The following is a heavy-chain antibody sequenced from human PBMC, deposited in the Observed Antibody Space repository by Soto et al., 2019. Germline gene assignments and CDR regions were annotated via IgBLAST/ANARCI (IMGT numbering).Heavy chain of an antibody. CDR3: ARDRLASTGWPEA. CDR1: GGSISPYY. Sequence: SETLSLTCTVSGGSISPYYWSWVRQPPGKGLEWIGYISYTGSTNYNPSLKSRVTMSVDTSKNQFSLRLSSVTAADTAVCYCARDRLASTGWPEAWGQGTLVTVSS. V-gene: IGHV4-59*01. J-gene: IGHJ5*02. CDR2: ISYTGST. D-gene: IGHD3-3*02.